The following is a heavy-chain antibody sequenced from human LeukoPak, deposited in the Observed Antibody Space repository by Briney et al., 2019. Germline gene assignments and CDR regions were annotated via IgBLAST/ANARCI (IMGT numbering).Heavy chain of an antibody. D-gene: IGHD2-8*01. CDR1: GGSFSGHY. V-gene: IGHV4-34*01. Sequence: SETLSLTCAVYGGSFSGHYWNWIRQPPGKGLEWIGEINHSGSTLYNPSLKSRVTISVDTFKNQFSLRLTSVTAADTAVYYCARGPYCTNGECYDYYMDVWGKGTTVTVSS. J-gene: IGHJ6*03. CDR3: ARGPYCTNGECYDYYMDV. CDR2: INHSGST.